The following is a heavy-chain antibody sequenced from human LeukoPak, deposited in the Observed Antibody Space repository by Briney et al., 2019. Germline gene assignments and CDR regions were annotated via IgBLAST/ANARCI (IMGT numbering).Heavy chain of an antibody. CDR3: ARAGAAAGTHFDY. Sequence: GGSLRLSCAASGFTFSSYGMHWVRQAPGKGLEWVAVISDDGSNKYYAGSVKGRFTISRDNSKNTLYLQMNTLRTEDTAVYYCARAGAAAGTHFDYWGQGTLVTVSS. J-gene: IGHJ4*02. V-gene: IGHV3-30*19. CDR2: ISDDGSNK. CDR1: GFTFSSYG. D-gene: IGHD6-13*01.